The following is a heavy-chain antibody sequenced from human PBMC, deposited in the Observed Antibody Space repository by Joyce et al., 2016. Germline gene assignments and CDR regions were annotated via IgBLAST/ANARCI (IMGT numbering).Heavy chain of an antibody. CDR3: AKADYGDKIDAFDI. CDR2: ISSSSSTI. V-gene: IGHV3-48*01. CDR1: GFTFSSYS. Sequence: EVQLVESGGGLVQPGGSLRLSCAASGFTFSSYSMNWVRQAPGKGLKGVSYISSSSSTIYYADSVKGRFTISRDNAKNSLYLQMNSLRAEDTAVYYCAKADYGDKIDAFDIWGQGTMVTVSS. D-gene: IGHD4-17*01. J-gene: IGHJ3*02.